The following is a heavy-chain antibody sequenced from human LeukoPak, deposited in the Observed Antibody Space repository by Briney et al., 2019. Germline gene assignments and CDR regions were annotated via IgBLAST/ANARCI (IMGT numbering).Heavy chain of an antibody. V-gene: IGHV5-51*01. CDR3: ARLFDGSVSYI. J-gene: IGHJ3*02. D-gene: IGHD3-22*01. Sequence: GESLKISCQGSGYIFTSSWIGWVRQMPGKGLEWMGSIHPRDSDTRFSPSFQGQVTISADKSISTAYVQWSSLKASDTAMYYCARLFDGSVSYIWGQGTMVSVSS. CDR2: IHPRDSDT. CDR1: GYIFTSSW.